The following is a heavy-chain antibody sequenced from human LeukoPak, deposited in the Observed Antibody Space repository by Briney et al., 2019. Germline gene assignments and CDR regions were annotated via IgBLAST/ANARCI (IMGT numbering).Heavy chain of an antibody. D-gene: IGHD3-22*01. CDR2: INAGNGNT. CDR1: GYTFTSYA. J-gene: IGHJ5*02. V-gene: IGHV1-3*01. CDR3: ARRYYDSSGYYYL. Sequence: RALVKVSCKASGYTFTSYAMHWVRQAPGQRLEWMGWINAGNGNTKYSQKFQGRVTITRDTSASTAYMELSSLRSEDTAVYYCARRYYDSSGYYYLWGQGTLVTVSS.